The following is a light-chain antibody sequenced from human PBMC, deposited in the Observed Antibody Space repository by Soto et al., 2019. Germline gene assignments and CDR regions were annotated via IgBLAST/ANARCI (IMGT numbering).Light chain of an antibody. CDR2: EVS. V-gene: IGLV2-14*01. CDR1: SSDVGGYNY. CDR3: SSYTRSSTPV. Sequence: QSVLTQPASVSGSPGQSITISCTGTSSDVGGYNYVSWYQHHPGKAPKLMIYEVSNRPSGVSNRFSGSKSGNTASLTISGLQAEDEADYYCSSYTRSSTPVFGGGTKLTVL. J-gene: IGLJ3*02.